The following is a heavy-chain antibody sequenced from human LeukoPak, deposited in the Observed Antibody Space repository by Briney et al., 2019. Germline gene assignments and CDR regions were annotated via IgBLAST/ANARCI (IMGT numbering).Heavy chain of an antibody. CDR3: ARGDFHYDILTGYSPPRFFDY. Sequence: PSQTLSLTCTVSGGSVNSGGYYWSWVRQHPGTGLECIGYIYYSGSTYYNPSLKSRVTISVDTSKNQFSLKLSSVTAADTAVYYCARGDFHYDILTGYSPPRFFDYWGQGALVTVSS. J-gene: IGHJ4*02. D-gene: IGHD3-9*01. CDR1: GGSVNSGGYY. V-gene: IGHV4-31*03. CDR2: IYYSGST.